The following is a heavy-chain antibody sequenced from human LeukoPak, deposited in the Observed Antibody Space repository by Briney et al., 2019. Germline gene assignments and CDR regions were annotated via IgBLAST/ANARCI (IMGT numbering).Heavy chain of an antibody. CDR1: GGSFSGYY. Sequence: SETLSLTCAVYGGSFSGYYWSWIRQPAGKGLEWIGRIYSTGSTNYNPSLKSRVTMSVDTSKNQFSLRLRSVTAADTAVYYCARQIASAGTAGFDFWGQGALVTVSS. CDR3: ARQIASAGTAGFDF. D-gene: IGHD6-13*01. V-gene: IGHV4-59*10. J-gene: IGHJ4*02. CDR2: IYSTGST.